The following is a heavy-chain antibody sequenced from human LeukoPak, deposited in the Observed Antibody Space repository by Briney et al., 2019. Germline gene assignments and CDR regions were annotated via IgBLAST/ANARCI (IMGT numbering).Heavy chain of an antibody. CDR3: AELGITMIGGV. J-gene: IGHJ6*04. D-gene: IGHD3-10*02. Sequence: GGSLRLSCVASGFSFNNYWMSWFRQAPGKGLEWVSYISSSGSTIYYAGSVKGRFTISRDNAKNSLYLQMNSLRAEDTAVYYCAELGITMIGGVWGKGTTVTISS. CDR2: ISSSGSTI. CDR1: GFSFNNYW. V-gene: IGHV3-48*04.